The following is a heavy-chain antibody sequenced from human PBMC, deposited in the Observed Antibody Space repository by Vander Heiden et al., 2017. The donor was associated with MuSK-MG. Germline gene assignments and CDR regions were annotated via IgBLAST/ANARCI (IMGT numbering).Heavy chain of an antibody. CDR3: ARGHSSWYSAEYFQH. D-gene: IGHD6-13*01. Sequence: QVQLVESGGGVVQPGRSLRLSCAASGFPFSSYGMHWVRQAPGKGLEWVAVIWYDGSNKYYADSVKGRFTISRDNSKNTLYLQMNSLRAEDTAVYYCARGHSSWYSAEYFQHWGQGTLVTVSS. J-gene: IGHJ1*01. V-gene: IGHV3-33*01. CDR2: IWYDGSNK. CDR1: GFPFSSYG.